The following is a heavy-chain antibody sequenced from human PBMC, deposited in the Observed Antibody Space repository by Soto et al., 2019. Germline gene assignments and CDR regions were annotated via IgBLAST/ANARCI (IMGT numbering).Heavy chain of an antibody. J-gene: IGHJ4*02. CDR2: IYYSGST. CDR3: ARGRDYYDSSGYYYGPKNLYYFDY. CDR1: GGSISSYY. Sequence: SETLSLTCTVSGGSISSYYWSWIRQPPGKGLEWIGYIYYSGSTNYNPSLKSRVTISVDTSKNQFSLKLSSVTAADTAVYYCARGRDYYDSSGYYYGPKNLYYFDYWGQGTLVTVSS. V-gene: IGHV4-59*01. D-gene: IGHD3-22*01.